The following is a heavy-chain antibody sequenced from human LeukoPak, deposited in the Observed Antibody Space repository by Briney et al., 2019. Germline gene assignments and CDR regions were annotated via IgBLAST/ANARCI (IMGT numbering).Heavy chain of an antibody. D-gene: IGHD2-2*01. CDR1: GGTFSSYA. V-gene: IGHV1-69*13. J-gene: IGHJ4*02. Sequence: SVKASCKASGGTFSSYAISWVRQAPGQGLEWMGGIIPIFGTANYAQKFQGRVTITADESTSTAYMELSSLRSEDTAVYYCARVASGYCSSTSCYDYWGQGTLVTVSS. CDR2: IIPIFGTA. CDR3: ARVASGYCSSTSCYDY.